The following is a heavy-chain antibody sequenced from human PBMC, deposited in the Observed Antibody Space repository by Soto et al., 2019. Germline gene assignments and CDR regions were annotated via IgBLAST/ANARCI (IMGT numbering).Heavy chain of an antibody. Sequence: ASVKVSCKASGYTFTGYYMHWVRHAPGQGLEWMGWINPNSGGTNYAQKFQGRVTTTRDTSSSTAYMALSRLRSDDTAVYYCARGKVRYSYGQGYYYYGMDVWGQGTTVTVSS. CDR1: GYTFTGYY. V-gene: IGHV1-2*02. D-gene: IGHD5-18*01. CDR3: ARGKVRYSYGQGYYYYGMDV. J-gene: IGHJ6*02. CDR2: INPNSGGT.